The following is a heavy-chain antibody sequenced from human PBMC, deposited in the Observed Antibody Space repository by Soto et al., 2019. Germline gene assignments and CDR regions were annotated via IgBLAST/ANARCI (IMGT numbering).Heavy chain of an antibody. CDR1: GYTFTSYA. J-gene: IGHJ3*02. D-gene: IGHD2-2*01. Sequence: ASVKVSCKASGYTFTSYAMHWVRQAPGQRLEWMGWINAGNGNTKYSQKFQGRVTIARDTSASTAYMELSSLRSEDTAVYYCATAIADDAFDIWGRGTMVTVSS. CDR2: INAGNGNT. CDR3: ATAIADDAFDI. V-gene: IGHV1-3*01.